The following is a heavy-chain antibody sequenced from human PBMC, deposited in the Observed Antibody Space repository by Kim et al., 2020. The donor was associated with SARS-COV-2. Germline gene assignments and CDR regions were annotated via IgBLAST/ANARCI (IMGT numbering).Heavy chain of an antibody. V-gene: IGHV3-30*03. Sequence: GGSLRLSCAASGFTFSSYGMHWVRQAPGKGLEWVAVISYDGSNKYYADSVKGRFTISRDNSKNTLYLQMNSLRAEDTAVYYCASRTEPYYDFWSGYNYYMDVWGKGTTVTVSS. CDR3: ASRTEPYYDFWSGYNYYMDV. J-gene: IGHJ6*03. D-gene: IGHD3-3*01. CDR1: GFTFSSYG. CDR2: ISYDGSNK.